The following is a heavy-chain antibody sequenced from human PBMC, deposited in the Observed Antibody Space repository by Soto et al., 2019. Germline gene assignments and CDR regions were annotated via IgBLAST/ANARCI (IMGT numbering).Heavy chain of an antibody. CDR2: ISGYNGLT. CDR1: GYTFSNYG. CDR3: ARYEGIRGFDS. Sequence: QVQLVQSGDEVKKSGASVKVSCKASGYTFSNYGISWVRQAPGQGLEWMGWISGYNGLTAYAQNVQGRVTMTIDTPTRTVFMELTSLRSNDTAVYYCARYEGIRGFDSWGQGTLVTVSS. D-gene: IGHD3-10*01. V-gene: IGHV1-18*04. J-gene: IGHJ4*02.